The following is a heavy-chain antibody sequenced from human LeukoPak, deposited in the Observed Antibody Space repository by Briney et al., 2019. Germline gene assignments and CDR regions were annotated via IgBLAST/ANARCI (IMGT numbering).Heavy chain of an antibody. CDR3: ARARGFQYFDY. Sequence: ASVKVSCKASGNTLFIYHLHWVLQAPGQGLEWMGIINPSGGSTSYAQKFLGRVTMTRDTSTSTIYMELSSLRSEDTAIYYCARARGFQYFDYWGQGTSVTVSS. CDR2: INPSGGST. CDR1: GNTLFIYH. V-gene: IGHV1-46*01. J-gene: IGHJ4*02. D-gene: IGHD3-10*01.